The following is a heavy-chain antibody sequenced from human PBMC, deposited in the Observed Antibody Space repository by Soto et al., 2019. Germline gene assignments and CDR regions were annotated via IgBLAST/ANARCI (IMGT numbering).Heavy chain of an antibody. Sequence: PGGSLRLSCAVPGCIFHGYGMHWVRQAPGKGLEWVAIIRFDGSNEEYADSVKGRFTISRDNSKNTLYLQMNTLGAEDTAVYYWARDGIGGTVFRGYLDYWGRGTVVTVSS. V-gene: IGHV3-33*01. CDR1: GCIFHGYG. CDR3: ARDGIGGTVFRGYLDY. D-gene: IGHD1-7*01. CDR2: IRFDGSNE. J-gene: IGHJ4*02.